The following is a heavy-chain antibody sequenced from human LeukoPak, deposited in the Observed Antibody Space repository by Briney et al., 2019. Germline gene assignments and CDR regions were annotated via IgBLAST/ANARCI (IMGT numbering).Heavy chain of an antibody. J-gene: IGHJ4*02. V-gene: IGHV4-59*01. CDR2: IYYSGST. D-gene: IGHD4-23*01. Sequence: SETLSLTCTVSGGSISSYYWSWIRQPPGKGLEWIGYIYYSGSTNYNPSLKSRVTISVDTSKNQFSLKLSSVTAADTAVYYCARSQSKWLNTAVYFDYWGQGTLVTVSS. CDR3: ARSQSKWLNTAVYFDY. CDR1: GGSISSYY.